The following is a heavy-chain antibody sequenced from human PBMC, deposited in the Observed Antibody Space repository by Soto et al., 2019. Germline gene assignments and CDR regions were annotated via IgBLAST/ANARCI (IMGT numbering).Heavy chain of an antibody. CDR3: ARNYYGSGSYLGPFGY. Sequence: HPGGSLGVSCTASGFTFSNFAIHWVRQAPGKGLEWVAVISHDGTNKYYADSVKGRFTISRDNSNNTLYLQMNSLRAEDTAVYYCARNYYGSGSYLGPFGYWGQGTLVTVSS. D-gene: IGHD3-10*01. CDR1: GFTFSNFA. V-gene: IGHV3-30-3*01. CDR2: ISHDGTNK. J-gene: IGHJ4*02.